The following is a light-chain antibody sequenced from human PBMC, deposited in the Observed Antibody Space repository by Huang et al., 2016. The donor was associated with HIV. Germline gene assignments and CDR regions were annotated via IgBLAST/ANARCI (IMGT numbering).Light chain of an antibody. CDR2: LGS. J-gene: IGKJ1*01. CDR1: QSLLHSNGYNY. V-gene: IGKV2-28*01. Sequence: DIVMTQSPFSLPVTPGEPASISCRSSQSLLHSNGYNYLKWYLQKPGQSPQLLIYLGSNRASGVPDRFSGSGSGTDFTLKISRVEAEDVGVYYCMQALQTPWTFGQGTKVEIK. CDR3: MQALQTPWT.